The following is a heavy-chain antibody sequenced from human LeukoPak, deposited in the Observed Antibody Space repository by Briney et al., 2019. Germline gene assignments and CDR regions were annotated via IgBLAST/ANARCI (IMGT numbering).Heavy chain of an antibody. V-gene: IGHV4-31*03. CDR1: GGSISSGGYY. CDR2: IYSSGST. D-gene: IGHD3-22*01. J-gene: IGHJ4*02. CDR3: ARSDSSGYYYDY. Sequence: SETLSLTCTVSGGSISSGGYYWSWIRQHPGKGLEWIGYIYSSGSTYYNPSLKSRVTISVDTSKNQLSLKLSSVTAADTAVYYCARSDSSGYYYDYWGQGTLVTVSS.